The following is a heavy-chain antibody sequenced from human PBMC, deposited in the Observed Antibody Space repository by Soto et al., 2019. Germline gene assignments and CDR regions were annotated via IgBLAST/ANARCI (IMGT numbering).Heavy chain of an antibody. CDR2: IYHSGST. CDR1: GGSISSGGYS. V-gene: IGHV4-30-2*01. Sequence: QLQLQESGSGLVKPSQTLSLTCAVSGGSISSGGYSWSWIRQPPGKGLEWIGYIYHSGSTYYNPSLKSRVTISVDRSKNQFSLKLSSVTAADTAVYYCARGVGYCISTSCYAYYYGMDVWGQGTTVTVSS. J-gene: IGHJ6*02. CDR3: ARGVGYCISTSCYAYYYGMDV. D-gene: IGHD2-2*01.